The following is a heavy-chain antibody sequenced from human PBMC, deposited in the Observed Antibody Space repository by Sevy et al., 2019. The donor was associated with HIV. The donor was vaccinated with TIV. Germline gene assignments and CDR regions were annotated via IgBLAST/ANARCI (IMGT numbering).Heavy chain of an antibody. D-gene: IGHD3-10*01. Sequence: GGSLRLSCAASGFTFSSYAMSWVRQAPGKGLEWVSAISGSGGSTYYADSVKGRFTISRDNTKNTLYLQINSLRAEDNAVYYSAKDYASGSYFFDYWGQGTLVTVSS. V-gene: IGHV3-23*01. CDR2: ISGSGGST. J-gene: IGHJ4*02. CDR3: AKDYASGSYFFDY. CDR1: GFTFSSYA.